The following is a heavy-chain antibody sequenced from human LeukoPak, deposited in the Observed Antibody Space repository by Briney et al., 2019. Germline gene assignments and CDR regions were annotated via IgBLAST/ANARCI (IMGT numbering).Heavy chain of an antibody. CDR2: ISSSSSYI. CDR3: ARDRGGDCSPFDY. J-gene: IGHJ4*02. V-gene: IGHV3-21*01. D-gene: IGHD2-21*02. CDR1: GFTFSSYS. Sequence: GGSLRLSCAASGFTFSSYSMTWVRQAPGTGLEWVSSISSSSSYIYYADSVKGRFTISRDNAKNSLYLQMNSLRAEDTAVYYCARDRGGDCSPFDYWGQGTLVTVSS.